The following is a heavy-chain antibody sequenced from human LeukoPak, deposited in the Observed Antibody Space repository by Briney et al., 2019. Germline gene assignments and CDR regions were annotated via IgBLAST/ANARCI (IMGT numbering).Heavy chain of an antibody. Sequence: ASVKVSCKASGYTFNSYDISWVRQAPGPGLEWMAWISTYNGNTNYALKVQGRATMTTDTSTSTAYMELRSLRSDDTAVYYCARVLRYDFWSAYYFDYWGQGTLVTVSS. CDR2: ISTYNGNT. J-gene: IGHJ4*02. CDR3: ARVLRYDFWSAYYFDY. D-gene: IGHD3-3*01. V-gene: IGHV1-18*01. CDR1: GYTFNSYD.